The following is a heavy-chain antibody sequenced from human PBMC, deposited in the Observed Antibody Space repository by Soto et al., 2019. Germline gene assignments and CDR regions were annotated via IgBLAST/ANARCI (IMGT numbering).Heavy chain of an antibody. CDR1: GFTFSSYW. J-gene: IGHJ4*02. V-gene: IGHV3-7*01. CDR2: IKQDGSEK. Sequence: GGSLRLSCAASGFTFSSYWMSWVRQAPGKGLEWVANIKQDGSEKYYVDSVKGRFTISRDNAKNSLYLQMNSLRVEDTAVYYCAGNPGSSGWPYDYWGQGTLVTVSS. CDR3: AGNPGSSGWPYDY. D-gene: IGHD6-19*01.